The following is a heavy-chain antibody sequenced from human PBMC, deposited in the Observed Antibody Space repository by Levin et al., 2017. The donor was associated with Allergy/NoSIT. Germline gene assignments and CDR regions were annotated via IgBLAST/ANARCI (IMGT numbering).Heavy chain of an antibody. CDR1: GFTFTNAW. CDR2: IKSNADGGTA. Sequence: KRGESLKISCAASGFTFTNAWMSWVRQAPGKGLEWVGRIKSNADGGTADYAAPVKGRFTISRDDSKNTLYLQMNSLKTEDTAFYYCTTVASGYYYSDYWGQGTLVTVSS. V-gene: IGHV3-15*01. CDR3: TTVASGYYYSDY. D-gene: IGHD3-22*01. J-gene: IGHJ4*02.